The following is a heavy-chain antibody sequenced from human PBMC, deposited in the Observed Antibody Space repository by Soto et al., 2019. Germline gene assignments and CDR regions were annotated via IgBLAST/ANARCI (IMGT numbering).Heavy chain of an antibody. J-gene: IGHJ4*02. CDR1: GFTFSEYA. CDR2: IISSGGTT. D-gene: IGHD2-21*01. V-gene: IGHV3-23*01. Sequence: EVQLLESGGGLVQPGGSLRLSCAASGFTFSEYAMSWVRQAPGKGLEWVSSIISSGGTTSYTDSVKGRFTISRDNSKNTLFLQMNGLRAEDTAIYYCTKEPKKSISHDYWGLGTLVTVSP. CDR3: TKEPKKSISHDY.